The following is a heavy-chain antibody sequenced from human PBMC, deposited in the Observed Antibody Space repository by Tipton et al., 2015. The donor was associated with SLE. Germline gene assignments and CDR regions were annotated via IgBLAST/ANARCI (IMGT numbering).Heavy chain of an antibody. V-gene: IGHV4-59*11. CDR2: IYYSGST. Sequence: TLSLTCTVSGGYISSHYWSWIRQPPGKGLEWIGYIYYSGSTNYNPPLKSRVTISVDTSKNQFSLRLRCVTAADTAGYYCAILTVQHCSGGTCYRHDASDSWGRGAMVIVGS. D-gene: IGHD2-15*01. CDR1: GGYISSHY. CDR3: AILTVQHCSGGTCYRHDASDS. J-gene: IGHJ3*02.